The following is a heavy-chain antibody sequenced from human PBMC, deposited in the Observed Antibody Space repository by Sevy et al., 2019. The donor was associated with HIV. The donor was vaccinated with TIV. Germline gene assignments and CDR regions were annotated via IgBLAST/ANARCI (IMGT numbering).Heavy chain of an antibody. V-gene: IGHV3-7*03. Sequence: GGSLRLSCATSEFTFSRYWMTWVRQAPGKGLEWVANIKQDGSEKYYVDSVKGRFTISRDNAKNSLYLQMNSLRAEDTAVYYCARKSHWGQGTLVTVSS. J-gene: IGHJ4*02. CDR1: EFTFSRYW. CDR3: ARKSH. CDR2: IKQDGSEK.